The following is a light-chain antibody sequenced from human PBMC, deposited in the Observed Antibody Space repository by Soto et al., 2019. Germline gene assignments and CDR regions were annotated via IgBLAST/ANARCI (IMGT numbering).Light chain of an antibody. V-gene: IGLV2-23*02. Sequence: QSALTQPASVSGSPGQSITISCTGTTSDVGTYNLVSWYQHQPGKAPQLIIFEVTKRPSGVSDRFSGSKSGNTASLTISGLLAEDEADYYCCSFAGRSPPTSVFGTGTKLTVL. CDR1: TSDVGTYNL. J-gene: IGLJ1*01. CDR3: CSFAGRSPPTSV. CDR2: EVT.